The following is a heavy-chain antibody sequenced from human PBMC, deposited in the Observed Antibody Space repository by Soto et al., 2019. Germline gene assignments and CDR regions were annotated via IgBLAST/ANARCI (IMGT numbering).Heavy chain of an antibody. Sequence: QVQLVKSGAEVKKPGASVKVSCKASGYSFTSYAMHWVRQAPEQRLEWMGWINAGNGNTKYSQKFQGRVTITRDTSASTAYMELSSLRSEDTAVYYCARGPGGPKGYFDLWGRGTLVTVSS. CDR2: INAGNGNT. CDR1: GYSFTSYA. CDR3: ARGPGGPKGYFDL. D-gene: IGHD3-10*01. J-gene: IGHJ2*01. V-gene: IGHV1-3*01.